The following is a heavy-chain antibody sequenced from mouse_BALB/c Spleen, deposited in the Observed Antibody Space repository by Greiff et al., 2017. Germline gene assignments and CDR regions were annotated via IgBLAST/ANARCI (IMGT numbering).Heavy chain of an antibody. CDR1: GFTFSSYA. D-gene: IGHD1-1*01. V-gene: IGHV5-6-5*01. CDR3: ARGCYYGSSYYFDY. J-gene: IGHJ2*01. Sequence: EVQLVESGGGLVKPGGSLNLSCAASGFTFSSYAMSWVRQTPEKRLEWVASISSGGSTYYPDSVKGRFTISRDNARNILYLQMSSLRSEDTAMYYCARGCYYGSSYYFDYWGQGTTLTVSS. CDR2: ISSGGST.